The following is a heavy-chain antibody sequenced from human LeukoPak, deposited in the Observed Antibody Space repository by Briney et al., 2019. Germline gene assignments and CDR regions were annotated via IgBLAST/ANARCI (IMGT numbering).Heavy chain of an antibody. CDR1: GFTFSSYG. CDR2: ISGSGGST. J-gene: IGHJ4*02. CDR3: ATAPRPPPYY. V-gene: IGHV3-23*01. D-gene: IGHD6-6*01. Sequence: PGGSLRLSCAASGFTFSSYGMSWVRQAPGKGLEWVSAISGSGGSTYYADSVKGRFTISRDNSKNTLYLQMNSLRAEDTAVYYCATAPRPPPYYWGQGTLVTVSS.